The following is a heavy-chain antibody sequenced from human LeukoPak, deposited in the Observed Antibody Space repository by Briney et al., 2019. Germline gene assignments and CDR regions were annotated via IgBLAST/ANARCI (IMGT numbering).Heavy chain of an antibody. CDR3: AMGSGREWFDP. D-gene: IGHD3-10*01. J-gene: IGHJ5*02. CDR1: GGSISRSY. Sequence: SETLSLTCTVSGGSISRSYWSWIRQPPGKGLERIGYMYDSGSTFYNPSLKSQVTISVDTSKSQFSLKLSSVTAGERAVYYCAMGSGREWFDPWGQGTLVTVSS. V-gene: IGHV4-59*13. CDR2: MYDSGST.